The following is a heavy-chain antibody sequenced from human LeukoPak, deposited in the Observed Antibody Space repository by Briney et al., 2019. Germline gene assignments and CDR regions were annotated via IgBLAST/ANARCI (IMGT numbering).Heavy chain of an antibody. CDR2: ISSSSSYI. D-gene: IGHD1-26*01. J-gene: IGHJ4*02. V-gene: IGHV3-21*01. CDR1: GFTFSSYS. Sequence: GGSLRLSCAASGFTFSSYSMNWVRQAPGKGLEWVSSISSSSSYIYYADSVKGRFTISRDNAKNSLYLQMNSLRAEDTAVYYCARDRVGATTGGEPDYWGQGTLVTVSS. CDR3: ARDRVGATTGGEPDY.